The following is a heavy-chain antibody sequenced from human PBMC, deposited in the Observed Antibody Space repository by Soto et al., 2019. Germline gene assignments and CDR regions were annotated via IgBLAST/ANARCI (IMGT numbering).Heavy chain of an antibody. CDR2: IYYSGSA. V-gene: IGHV4-30-4*01. Sequence: SETLSLTCTVSGGSINSGNYYWSWIRQPPGKGLEWIGYIYYSGSAYYKTSLKSRVTISIDTSKNQFSLNLTSVTAADTAVYYCARVGGQRVLDYWAQGTLVTVSS. J-gene: IGHJ4*02. CDR3: ARVGGQRVLDY. CDR1: GGSINSGNYY. D-gene: IGHD3-16*01.